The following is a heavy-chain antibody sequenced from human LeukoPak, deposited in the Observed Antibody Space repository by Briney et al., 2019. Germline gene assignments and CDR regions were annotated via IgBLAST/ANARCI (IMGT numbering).Heavy chain of an antibody. Sequence: SETLSLTCTVSGDSMSSSSYYWSWIRQPAGKGLEWIGRIYNTGSASYNPSLKSRATISVDTSKNQFSLRLSSVTAADTALYYCAREAGSMLKGNWFDPWGQGILVTVSS. J-gene: IGHJ5*02. CDR2: IYNTGSA. V-gene: IGHV4-61*02. CDR1: GDSMSSSSYY. D-gene: IGHD3-16*01. CDR3: AREAGSMLKGNWFDP.